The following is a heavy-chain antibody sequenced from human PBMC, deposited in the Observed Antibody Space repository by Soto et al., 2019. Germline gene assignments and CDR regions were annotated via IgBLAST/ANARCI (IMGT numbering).Heavy chain of an antibody. J-gene: IGHJ6*02. V-gene: IGHV1-3*01. D-gene: IGHD3-3*01. Sequence: ASVKVSCKASGYTFTSYAMHWVRQAPGQRLEWMGWINAGNGNTKYSQKFQGRVTMTRDTSTSTVYMELSSLRSEDTAVYYCARDQLGYYDFWSGYYGLLYYYYGMDVWGQGTTVTVSS. CDR2: INAGNGNT. CDR1: GYTFTSYA. CDR3: ARDQLGYYDFWSGYYGLLYYYYGMDV.